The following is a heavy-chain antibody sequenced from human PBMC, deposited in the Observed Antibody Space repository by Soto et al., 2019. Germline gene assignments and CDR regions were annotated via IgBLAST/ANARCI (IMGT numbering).Heavy chain of an antibody. V-gene: IGHV1-18*01. J-gene: IGHJ4*02. CDR1: GYTFTSYG. D-gene: IGHD3-10*01. Sequence: QVQLVQSGAEVKKPGASVKVSCKASGYTFTSYGISWVRQAPGQGLEWMGWINVYHGNTNYAKKLQSRVTMTTDTSTSTAYLDLRSLRSDDTAVYFCARDTSRGEYDYWGQGTLVTVSS. CDR2: INVYHGNT. CDR3: ARDTSRGEYDY.